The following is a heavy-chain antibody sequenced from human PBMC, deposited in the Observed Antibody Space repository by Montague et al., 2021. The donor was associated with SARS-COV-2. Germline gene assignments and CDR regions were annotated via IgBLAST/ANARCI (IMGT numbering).Heavy chain of an antibody. V-gene: IGHV4-34*01. Sequence: SETLSLTCAVYGGSFSSYYWSWIRQPPGKGLEWIGEINHSGSTNYNPSLESRVTISVDTSENQFSLKLRSVIAADTAVHYCARLLPDGTVVTTDIPFDSGGKGTLVT. D-gene: IGHD2-21*02. CDR3: ARLLPDGTVVTTDIPFDS. CDR2: INHSGST. CDR1: GGSFSSYY. J-gene: IGHJ4*02.